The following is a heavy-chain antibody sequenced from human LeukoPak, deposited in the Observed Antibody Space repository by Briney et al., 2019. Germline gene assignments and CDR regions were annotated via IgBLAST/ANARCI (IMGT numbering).Heavy chain of an antibody. CDR3: ARFLGYSYGSNGMDV. V-gene: IGHV4-34*01. CDR1: GGSFSGYY. J-gene: IGHJ6*02. CDR2: INHSGST. D-gene: IGHD5-18*01. Sequence: SETLSLTCAVYGGSFSGYYWSWIGQPPGKGLEWIGEINHSGSTNYNPSLKSRVTISVDTSKNQFSLRLSSVTDADTAVYYCARFLGYSYGSNGMDVWGQGTTVTVSS.